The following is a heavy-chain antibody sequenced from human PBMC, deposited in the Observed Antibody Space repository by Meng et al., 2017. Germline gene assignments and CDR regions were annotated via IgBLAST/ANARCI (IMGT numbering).Heavy chain of an antibody. J-gene: IGHJ6*02. D-gene: IGHD5-18*01. Sequence: ASVKVSCKASGYTFTSYGISWVRQAPGQGLEWMGWISAYNGNTNYAQKLQGRVTMTTDTSTSTAYMELSRLRSDDTAVYYCATIYSYGHLYYYYYYGMDVWGQGTTVTVSS. CDR2: ISAYNGNT. V-gene: IGHV1-18*01. CDR1: GYTFTSYG. CDR3: ATIYSYGHLYYYYYYGMDV.